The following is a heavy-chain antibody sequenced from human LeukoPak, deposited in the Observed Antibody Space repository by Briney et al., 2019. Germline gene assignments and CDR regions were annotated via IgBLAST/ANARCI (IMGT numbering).Heavy chain of an antibody. CDR2: INPNSGGT. J-gene: IGHJ4*02. V-gene: IGHV1-2*02. Sequence: ASVKVPCKASGYTFSDNYVHWVRQAPGQGLEWMGWINPNSGGTNYPQKFQGRVTLTRDTSISTAYMELSRLRSDGTAVYYCATVWGTVQLLSSLDYWGQGTLVTVSS. CDR3: ATVWGTVQLLSSLDY. CDR1: GYTFSDNY. D-gene: IGHD2-2*01.